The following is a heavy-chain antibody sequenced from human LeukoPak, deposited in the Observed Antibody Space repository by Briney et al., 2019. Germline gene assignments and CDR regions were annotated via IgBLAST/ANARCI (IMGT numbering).Heavy chain of an antibody. D-gene: IGHD3-9*01. CDR3: ARKVVLRYFDWLGAFDI. Sequence: GESLKISCKGSGYSFTSYWIGWVRQMPGKGLEWMGIIYPGDSDTRYSPSFQGQVTISADKSISTAYLQWSTLKASDTAMYYSARKVVLRYFDWLGAFDIWGQVTMVTVSS. V-gene: IGHV5-51*01. CDR1: GYSFTSYW. CDR2: IYPGDSDT. J-gene: IGHJ3*02.